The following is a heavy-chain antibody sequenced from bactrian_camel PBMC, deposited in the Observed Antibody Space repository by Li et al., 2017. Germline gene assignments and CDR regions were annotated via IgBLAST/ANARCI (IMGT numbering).Heavy chain of an antibody. CDR2: IDLHRETT. Sequence: QVQLVESGGGSVQAGGSLRLSCGASGSIYGDACVGWLRQVPGKEREGVAAIDLHRETTYHTDSVKGRFTITRNDAERSVYLQMNSLHPEDTAMYFCATGCSARSTAALAVLRYKYWGQGTQVTVS. D-gene: IGHD1*01. CDR1: GSIYGDAC. J-gene: IGHJ4*01. CDR3: ATGCSARSTAALAVLRYKY. V-gene: IGHV3S25*01.